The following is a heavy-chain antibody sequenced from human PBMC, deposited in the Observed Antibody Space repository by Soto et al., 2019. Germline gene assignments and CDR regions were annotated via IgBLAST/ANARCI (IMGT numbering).Heavy chain of an antibody. CDR2: ISNIGSTI. Sequence: PGGSLRLSCAASGFTFSDYYMSWIRQAPGKGLEWVSYISNIGSTIYYADSVKGRFTISRDNAKNSQYLQMNSLRAEETAVYYCARALGSCSNDVCYWSYYYYGMDVWGQGTTVTVSS. V-gene: IGHV3-11*01. CDR3: ARALGSCSNDVCYWSYYYYGMDV. CDR1: GFTFSDYY. D-gene: IGHD2-8*01. J-gene: IGHJ6*02.